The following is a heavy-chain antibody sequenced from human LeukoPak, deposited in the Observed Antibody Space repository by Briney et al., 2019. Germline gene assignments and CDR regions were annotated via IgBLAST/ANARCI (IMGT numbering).Heavy chain of an antibody. D-gene: IGHD3-10*01. J-gene: IGHJ5*02. CDR2: ISWDGGST. CDR1: GFTFDDYT. V-gene: IGHV3-43*01. Sequence: PGGSLRLSCAASGFTFDDYTMHWVRQAPGKGLEWVSLISWDGGSTYYADSVKGGFTISRDNNKNSLYLQMNSLRTEDTALYYCAKPLEGVRGVIGHWGQGTLVTVSS. CDR3: AKPLEGVRGVIGH.